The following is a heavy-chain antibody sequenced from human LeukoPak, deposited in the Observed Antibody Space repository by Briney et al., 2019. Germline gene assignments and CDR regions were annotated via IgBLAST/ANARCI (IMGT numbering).Heavy chain of an antibody. CDR1: GFTFSNYN. J-gene: IGHJ3*02. D-gene: IGHD3-3*01. CDR3: ARVRGDFWSSYAFDI. CDR2: ISSGSSYI. V-gene: IGHV3-21*01. Sequence: PGGSLRLSCAASGFTFSNYNMNWVRQAPGKGLEWVSSISSGSSYIYNADSVKGRFTISRDNAKNTLYLQMNSLRAEDTAVYYCARVRGDFWSSYAFDIWGQGTMVTVSS.